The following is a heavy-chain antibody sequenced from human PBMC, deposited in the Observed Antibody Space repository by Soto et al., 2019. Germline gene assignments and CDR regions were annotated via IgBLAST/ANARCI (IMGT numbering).Heavy chain of an antibody. D-gene: IGHD6-13*01. J-gene: IGHJ6*03. V-gene: IGHV3-74*01. CDR1: GFTLSDYW. Sequence: GVSLRLSFAASGFTLSDYWMHWVRQVPGKGLLWVSRISVDGGDTTYADSVKGRFTISRDNAKNSLYLQMNSLRAEDTAVYYCARVSSSWNYYYYYMDVWGKGTTVTVSS. CDR3: ARVSSSWNYYYYYMDV. CDR2: ISVDGGDT.